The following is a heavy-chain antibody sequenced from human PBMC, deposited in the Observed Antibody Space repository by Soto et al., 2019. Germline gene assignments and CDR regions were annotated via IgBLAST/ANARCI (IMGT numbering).Heavy chain of an antibody. V-gene: IGHV3-30*18. J-gene: IGHJ5*02. CDR1: GFTFSSYG. CDR2: ISYDGSNK. CDR3: AKGLYYYDSSGYAPGRFDP. D-gene: IGHD3-22*01. Sequence: PGGSLRLSCAASGFTFSSYGMHWVRQAPGKGLEWVAVISYDGSNKYYADSVKGRFTISRDNSKNTLYLQMNSLRAEDTAVYYCAKGLYYYDSSGYAPGRFDPWGQGTPVTGSS.